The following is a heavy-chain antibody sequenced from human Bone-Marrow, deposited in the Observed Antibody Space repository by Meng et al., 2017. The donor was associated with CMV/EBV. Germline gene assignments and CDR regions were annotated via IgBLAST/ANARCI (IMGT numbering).Heavy chain of an antibody. Sequence: ASVKVSCKASGGTFSSYTISWVRQAPGQGLEWMGRINPNSGGTNYAQKFQGRVTMTRDTSISTAYMELSRLRSDGTAVYYCARVKGYCSSTSCYGSAFDIWGQGTMVTVSS. V-gene: IGHV1-2*02. CDR1: GGTFSSYT. CDR2: INPNSGGT. CDR3: ARVKGYCSSTSCYGSAFDI. D-gene: IGHD2-2*01. J-gene: IGHJ3*02.